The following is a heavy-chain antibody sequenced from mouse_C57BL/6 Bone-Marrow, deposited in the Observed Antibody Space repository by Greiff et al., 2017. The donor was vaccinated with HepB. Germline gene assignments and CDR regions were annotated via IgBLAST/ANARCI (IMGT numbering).Heavy chain of an antibody. D-gene: IGHD2-4*01. V-gene: IGHV5-17*01. CDR3: ARNNYDFWFAY. CDR2: LSSGRSTI. CDR1: GFTFSDYG. J-gene: IGHJ3*01. Sequence: DVMLVESGGGLVKPGGSLKLSCAASGFTFSDYGMPWVRQSPEKGLEWVAYLSSGRSTIYYADTVKGRFTISRDNAKNTLFLQMTSLRSEDTAMYYCARNNYDFWFAYWGQGTLVTVSA.